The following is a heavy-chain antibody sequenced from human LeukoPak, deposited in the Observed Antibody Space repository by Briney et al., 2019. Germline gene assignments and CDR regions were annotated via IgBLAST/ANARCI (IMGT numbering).Heavy chain of an antibody. D-gene: IGHD7-27*01. CDR1: GGSFSNYY. J-gene: IGHJ4*02. CDR2: INHSGST. Sequence: PSETLSLTCAVYGGSFSNYYWSWIRQPPGKGLEWIGEINHSGSTNYNPSLKSRVTISVDTSKNQFSLNLRSVSAADTAAYYCARVQAAGDGYYFDFWGQGTLVTVSS. V-gene: IGHV4-34*01. CDR3: ARVQAAGDGYYFDF.